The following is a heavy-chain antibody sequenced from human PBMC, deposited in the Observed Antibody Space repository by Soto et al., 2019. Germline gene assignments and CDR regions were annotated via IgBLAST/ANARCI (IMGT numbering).Heavy chain of an antibody. J-gene: IGHJ4*02. CDR3: ARGLIWSGYAY. CDR1: GGSFSGYY. Sequence: ASETLSLTCAVYGGSFSGYYWSWIRQPPGKGLEWIGEINHSGSTNYNPSLKSRVTISVDTSKNQFSLKLSSVTAADTAVYYCARGLIWSGYAYWGQGTLVTVSS. V-gene: IGHV4-34*01. D-gene: IGHD3-3*01. CDR2: INHSGST.